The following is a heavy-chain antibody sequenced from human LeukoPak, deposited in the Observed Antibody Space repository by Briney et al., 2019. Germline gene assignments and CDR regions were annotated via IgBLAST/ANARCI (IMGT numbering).Heavy chain of an antibody. CDR2: VYHSGSI. Sequence: SETLSLTCTVSGDSLVSGHYWGWIPQPPGQGLEWVGSVYHSGSIYYNPSLKSRVIMSVDTSKNQFSLKLSSLTAADTAIYYCAREIYYDSSAYDYWGQGTLVTVSS. V-gene: IGHV4-38-2*02. D-gene: IGHD3-22*01. J-gene: IGHJ4*02. CDR1: GDSLVSGHY. CDR3: AREIYYDSSAYDY.